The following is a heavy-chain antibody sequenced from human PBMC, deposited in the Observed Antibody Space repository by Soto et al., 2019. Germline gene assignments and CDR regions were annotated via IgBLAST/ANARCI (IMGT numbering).Heavy chain of an antibody. CDR1: GGSIGGVGYS. CDR3: ARAQFYSGSGNYNNLMFDA. D-gene: IGHD3-10*01. V-gene: IGHV4-30-2*01. CDR2: MYHSGTF. J-gene: IGHJ5*02. Sequence: SETLSLTCAVSGGSIGGVGYSWSWIRQPPGGGLEWIGYMYHSGTFLKSPSLKTRLTMSLDMSKNQFSLTLNSMTVADTAVYYCARAQFYSGSGNYNNLMFDAWGQGIQVTVPQ.